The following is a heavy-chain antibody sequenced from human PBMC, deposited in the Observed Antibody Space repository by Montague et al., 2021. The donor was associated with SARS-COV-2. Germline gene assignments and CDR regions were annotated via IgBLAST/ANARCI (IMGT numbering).Heavy chain of an antibody. Sequence: SETLSLTCTVSGGSISSYYWNWIRQSPGKGLEWIGYIYYSGSTRYNPSLKSRVTISVATSKSQMSLRLNSVTAADTAVYYCAGDRGRFWHFDLWGRGTLVTVSS. CDR1: GGSISSYY. D-gene: IGHD5-12*01. CDR3: AGDRGRFWHFDL. V-gene: IGHV4-59*01. CDR2: IYYSGST. J-gene: IGHJ2*01.